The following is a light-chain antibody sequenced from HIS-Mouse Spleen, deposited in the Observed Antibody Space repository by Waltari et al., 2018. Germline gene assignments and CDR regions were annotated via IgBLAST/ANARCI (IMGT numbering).Light chain of an antibody. CDR2: GAS. Sequence: EIVMTQSPATLSVSPGASATLSCRASQRVSSNLAWYQQQPGQAPRLLIYGASTRATGIPARFSGSGSGTEFTLTISSLQSEDFAVYYCQQYNNWPPYTFGQGTKLEIK. J-gene: IGKJ2*01. CDR1: QRVSSN. V-gene: IGKV3-15*01. CDR3: QQYNNWPPYT.